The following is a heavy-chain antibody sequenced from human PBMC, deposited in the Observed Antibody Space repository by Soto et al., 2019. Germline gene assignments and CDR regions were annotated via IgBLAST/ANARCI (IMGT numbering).Heavy chain of an antibody. CDR1: GGSISSYY. J-gene: IGHJ3*02. D-gene: IGHD2-15*01. V-gene: IGHV4-59*08. CDR2: IYYSGST. Sequence: SETLSLTCTVSGGSISSYYWSWIRQPPGKGLEWIGYIYYSGSTNYNPSLKSRVTISVDTSKNQFSLKLSSVTAADTAVYYCARGASLRRYCSGGSCYGAFDIWGQGTMVTVSS. CDR3: ARGASLRRYCSGGSCYGAFDI.